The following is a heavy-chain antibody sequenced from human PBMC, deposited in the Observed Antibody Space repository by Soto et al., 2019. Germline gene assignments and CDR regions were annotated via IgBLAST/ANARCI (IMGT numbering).Heavy chain of an antibody. CDR2: ISWNSGSI. D-gene: IGHD3-10*01. V-gene: IGHV3-9*01. CDR3: AKGRGSSGSYYWYMDV. CDR1: GFTFDDYA. Sequence: EVQLVESGGGLVQPGRSLRLSCAASGFTFDDYAMHWVRQAPGKGLEWVSGISWNSGSIGYADSVKGRFTISRDNAKNSLYLQMNSLIAEDTALYYCAKGRGSSGSYYWYMDVWGKGTTVTVSS. J-gene: IGHJ6*03.